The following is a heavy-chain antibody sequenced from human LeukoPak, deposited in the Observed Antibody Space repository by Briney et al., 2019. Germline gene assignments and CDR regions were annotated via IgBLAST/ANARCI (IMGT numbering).Heavy chain of an antibody. D-gene: IGHD3-3*01. CDR1: GFTVSSNY. Sequence: GGSLRLSCAAPGFTVSSNYMSWVRQAPGKGLEWVSVIYSGGSTYYADSVKGRFTISRDNSKNTLYLQMNSLRAEDTAVYYCARDGGYDFWSGYYQDYWGQGTLVTVSS. CDR2: IYSGGST. CDR3: ARDGGYDFWSGYYQDY. J-gene: IGHJ4*02. V-gene: IGHV3-53*05.